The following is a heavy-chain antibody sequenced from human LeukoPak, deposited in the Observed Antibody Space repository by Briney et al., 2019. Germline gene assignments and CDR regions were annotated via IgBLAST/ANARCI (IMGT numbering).Heavy chain of an antibody. CDR2: IYPGDSDT. V-gene: IGHV5-51*01. CDR1: GYTFTRSW. CDR3: ARQSTGDRDCHYFDY. D-gene: IGHD2-21*02. Sequence: GESLKISCQASGYTFTRSWIGWVRQVPGKGLEWMGIIYPGDSDTRYSPSFQGQVTISADKSISTAYLQWNSLKASDTAMYYCARQSTGDRDCHYFDYWGQGTLVTVSS. J-gene: IGHJ4*02.